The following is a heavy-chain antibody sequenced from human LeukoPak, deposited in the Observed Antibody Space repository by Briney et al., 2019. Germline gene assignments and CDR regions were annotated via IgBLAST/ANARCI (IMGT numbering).Heavy chain of an antibody. V-gene: IGHV3-30*19. J-gene: IGHJ4*02. CDR2: ISYDGSNK. Sequence: GGSLRLSCAASGFTFSSYGMHWVRQAPGKGLEWVAVISYDGSNKYYADSVKGRFTISRDNSKNTLCLQMNSLRAEDTAVYYCARDQYYFDYWGQGTLVTVSS. CDR1: GFTFSSYG. CDR3: ARDQYYFDY.